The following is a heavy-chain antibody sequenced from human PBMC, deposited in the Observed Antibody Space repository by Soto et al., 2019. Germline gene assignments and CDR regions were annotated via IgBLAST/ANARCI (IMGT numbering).Heavy chain of an antibody. CDR3: ARGSCSGGSCYYPHYYYYGMDV. V-gene: IGHV4-34*01. CDR1: GGSFSGYY. Sequence: VQLQQWGAGLLKPSETLSLTCAVYGGSFSGYYWSWIRQPPGKGLEWIGEINHSGSTNYNPSLKSRVNISVDTSKNQFSLKLSSVTAADTAVYYCARGSCSGGSCYYPHYYYYGMDVWGQGTTVTVSS. CDR2: INHSGST. D-gene: IGHD2-15*01. J-gene: IGHJ6*02.